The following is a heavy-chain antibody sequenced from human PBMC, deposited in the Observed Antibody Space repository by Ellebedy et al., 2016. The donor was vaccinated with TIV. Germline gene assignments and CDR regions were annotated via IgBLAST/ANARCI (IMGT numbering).Heavy chain of an antibody. CDR3: AREDGAYPFDAFDV. Sequence: GGSLRLXXAGTGFNFGGVGIHWVRQAPGKGLEWVEVVAFDGSKKYYSDSVKGRFTIARDNSKNILHLHMDTLRTEDTAVYYFAREDGAYPFDAFDVWGHGTMVTVSS. CDR1: GFNFGGVG. V-gene: IGHV3-30*03. J-gene: IGHJ3*01. CDR2: VAFDGSKK.